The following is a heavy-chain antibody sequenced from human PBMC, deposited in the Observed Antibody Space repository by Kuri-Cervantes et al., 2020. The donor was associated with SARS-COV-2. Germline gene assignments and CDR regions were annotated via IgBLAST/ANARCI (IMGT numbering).Heavy chain of an antibody. J-gene: IGHJ4*02. CDR3: AAPRYYDILTGYQFDY. CDR2: ISGSGGST. Sequence: GGSLRLSCVVSAFSFSSYNMNWVRQAPGKGLEWVSAISGSGGSTYYADSVKGRFTISRDNSKNTLYLQMNSLRAEDTAVYYCAAPRYYDILTGYQFDYWGQGTLVTVSS. CDR1: AFSFSSYN. V-gene: IGHV3-23*01. D-gene: IGHD3-9*01.